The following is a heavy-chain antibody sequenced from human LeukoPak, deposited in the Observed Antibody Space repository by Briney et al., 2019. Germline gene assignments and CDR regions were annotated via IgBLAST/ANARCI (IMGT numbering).Heavy chain of an antibody. Sequence: GGSLRLSCEASGFTVSSNYMSWVRQAPGKGLEWVSIIYSDDNTYYADSVKGRFAISRDNSKNTLYLQMNSLRAEDTAVYYCARGSQRAFDIWGQGTMVTVSS. V-gene: IGHV3-53*01. D-gene: IGHD2-15*01. CDR3: ARGSQRAFDI. J-gene: IGHJ3*02. CDR1: GFTVSSNY. CDR2: IYSDDNT.